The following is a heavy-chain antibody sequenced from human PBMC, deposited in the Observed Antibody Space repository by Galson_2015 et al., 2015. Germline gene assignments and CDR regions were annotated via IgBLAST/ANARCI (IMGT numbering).Heavy chain of an antibody. Sequence: SETLSLTCTVSGGSISSSSYYWGWIRQPPGKGLEWIGSIYYSGSTYYNPSLKSRVTISVDTSKNQFSLKLSSVTAADTAVYYCASSSGSYPPLSWGQGTLVTVSS. CDR3: ASSSGSYPPLS. CDR2: IYYSGST. J-gene: IGHJ4*02. V-gene: IGHV4-39*07. D-gene: IGHD1-26*01. CDR1: GGSISSSSYY.